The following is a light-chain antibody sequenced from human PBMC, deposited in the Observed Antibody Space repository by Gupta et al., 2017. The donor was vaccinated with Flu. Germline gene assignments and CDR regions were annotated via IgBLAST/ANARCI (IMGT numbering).Light chain of an antibody. CDR3: QHSYSTPYT. J-gene: IGKJ2*01. Sequence: DIQMTQSPSSLSASVGDRVTITCRASQSTSSYLNWYQQKPGKAPKLLIYAASSLQSGVPSRFSGSGSGTDFTLTISSLQPEDFATYYCQHSYSTPYTFGQGTKVEIK. CDR2: AAS. CDR1: QSTSSY. V-gene: IGKV1-39*01.